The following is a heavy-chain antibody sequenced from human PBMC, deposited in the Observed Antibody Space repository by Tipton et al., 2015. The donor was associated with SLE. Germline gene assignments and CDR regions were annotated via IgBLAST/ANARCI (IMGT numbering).Heavy chain of an antibody. CDR3: AGCGSGILDAFDI. Sequence: LRLSCTVSGGSISSSSYYWGWIRQPPGKGLEWIGNIYYSGSTNYNPSLKSRDTISVDTSKNQFSLKLRSVTAADTAVYYCAGCGSGILDAFDIWGQGTMVTVSS. J-gene: IGHJ3*02. D-gene: IGHD3-10*01. CDR1: GGSISSSSYY. CDR2: IYYSGST. V-gene: IGHV4-61*05.